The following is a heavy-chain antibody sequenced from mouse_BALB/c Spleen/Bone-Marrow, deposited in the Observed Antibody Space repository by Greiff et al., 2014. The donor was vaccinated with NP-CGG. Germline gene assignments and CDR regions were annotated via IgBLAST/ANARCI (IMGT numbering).Heavy chain of an antibody. V-gene: IGHV1-14*01. CDR3: ASPYYRYDALDY. Sequence: LEESGPELVKPGASVKMSCKASGYAFTSYVMHWVKQKPGQGLEWIGYINPYNDGTKYNEKFKGKATLTSDKSSSTAYMELSSLTSEDSAVYYCASPYYRYDALDYWGQGTSVTVSS. CDR1: GYAFTSYV. CDR2: INPYNDGT. J-gene: IGHJ4*01. D-gene: IGHD2-14*01.